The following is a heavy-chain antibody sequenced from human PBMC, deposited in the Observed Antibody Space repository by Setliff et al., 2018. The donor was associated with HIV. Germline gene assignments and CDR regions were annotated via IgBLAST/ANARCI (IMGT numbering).Heavy chain of an antibody. Sequence: LRLSCAASGFTFSSYGMHWVRQAPGKGLEWVGRSRNKANSYTTEYAASVKGRFTISRDDSKKSLYLQMNSLKTEDTAVYYCTRGRLLWSGSYYYYYMDVWGKGTTVTVSS. V-gene: IGHV3-72*01. D-gene: IGHD3-10*01. J-gene: IGHJ6*03. CDR2: SRNKANSYTT. CDR3: TRGRLLWSGSYYYYYMDV. CDR1: GFTFSSYG.